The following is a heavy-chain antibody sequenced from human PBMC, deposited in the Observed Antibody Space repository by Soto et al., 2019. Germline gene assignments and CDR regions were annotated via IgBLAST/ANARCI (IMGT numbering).Heavy chain of an antibody. D-gene: IGHD3-10*01. V-gene: IGHV3-48*02. CDR2: ISSSSSTI. Sequence: GGSLRLSCAASGFTFSSYSMNWVRQAPGKGLEWVSYISSSSSTIYYADSVKGRFTISRDNAKNSLYLQMNSLRDEDTAVYYCARDPHLLWFGEVLFDYWGQGTLVTVSS. CDR1: GFTFSSYS. J-gene: IGHJ4*02. CDR3: ARDPHLLWFGEVLFDY.